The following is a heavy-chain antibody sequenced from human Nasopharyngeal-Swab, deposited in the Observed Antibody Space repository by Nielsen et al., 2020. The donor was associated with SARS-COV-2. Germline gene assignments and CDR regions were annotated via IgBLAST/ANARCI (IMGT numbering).Heavy chain of an antibody. D-gene: IGHD3-22*01. Sequence: WIRQPPGKGLEWAAVISYDGSNKYYADSVKGRFTISRDNSKNTLYLQMNSLRAEDTAVYYCAREKGRGYYYDSSGYYQFRPRGAFDIWGQGTMVTVSS. J-gene: IGHJ3*02. CDR2: ISYDGSNK. CDR3: AREKGRGYYYDSSGYYQFRPRGAFDI. V-gene: IGHV3-30-3*01.